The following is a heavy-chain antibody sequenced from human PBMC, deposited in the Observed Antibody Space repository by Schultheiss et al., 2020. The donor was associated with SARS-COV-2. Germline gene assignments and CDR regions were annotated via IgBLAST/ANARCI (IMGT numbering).Heavy chain of an antibody. CDR2: ISGSGGST. J-gene: IGHJ3*02. Sequence: GGSLRLSCAASGFTFSSYGMHWVRQAPGKGLEWVSAISGSGGSTYYADSVKGRFTISRDNSKNTLYLQMNSLRAEDTAVYYCAKDLIPMSGAGDAFDIWGQGTMVTVSS. CDR1: GFTFSSYG. D-gene: IGHD3-22*01. CDR3: AKDLIPMSGAGDAFDI. V-gene: IGHV3-23*01.